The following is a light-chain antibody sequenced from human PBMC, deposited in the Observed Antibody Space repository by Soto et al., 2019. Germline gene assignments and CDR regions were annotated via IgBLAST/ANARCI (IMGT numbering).Light chain of an antibody. CDR1: QSVSSGS. J-gene: IGKJ1*01. Sequence: EIVLTQSPGTLSLSPGERAALSCRASQSVSSGSLAWYQQKPGQAPRLLIYGASTRATGIPDRFSGSGSGTDFTLTISRLEPEDFAVYYCQQYGTSPTTFGLGTKVEIK. V-gene: IGKV3-20*01. CDR3: QQYGTSPTT. CDR2: GAS.